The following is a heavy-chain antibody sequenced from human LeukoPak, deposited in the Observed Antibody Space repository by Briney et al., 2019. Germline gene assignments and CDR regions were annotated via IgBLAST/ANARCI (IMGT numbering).Heavy chain of an antibody. V-gene: IGHV4-4*02. D-gene: IGHD6-19*01. CDR1: GGSISSTNW. J-gene: IGHJ4*02. Sequence: SETLSLTCAVSGGSISSTNWWSWVRQPPGKGLEWIGEIYRSGTTNYIPSLKSRVTISLDKSRNYFSLKLTSVTAADSAVYYCARRSPYSTGWSSYFDYWGQGALATVSS. CDR3: ARRSPYSTGWSSYFDY. CDR2: IYRSGTT.